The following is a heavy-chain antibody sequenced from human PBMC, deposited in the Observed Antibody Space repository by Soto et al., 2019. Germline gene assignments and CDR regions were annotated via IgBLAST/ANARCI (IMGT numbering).Heavy chain of an antibody. V-gene: IGHV4-39*01. CDR1: GGSISSSSYY. CDR3: AGGDYYHSSGYYFYYYTMDV. J-gene: IGHJ6*02. CDR2: VYYGGST. Sequence: PSETLSLTCTVSGGSISSSSYYWGWIRQPPGKGLEWIGNVYYGGSTYYNPSLKSRVTISVETSKSQFSLELSSVIAADTAVYYCAGGDYYHSSGYYFYYYTMDVWGQGTTVTVSS. D-gene: IGHD3-22*01.